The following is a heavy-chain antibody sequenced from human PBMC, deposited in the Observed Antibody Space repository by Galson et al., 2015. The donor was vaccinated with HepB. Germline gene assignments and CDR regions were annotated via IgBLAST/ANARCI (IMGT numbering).Heavy chain of an antibody. J-gene: IGHJ3*02. CDR2: ISGSGGST. CDR1: GFTFSSYS. D-gene: IGHD6-19*01. Sequence: SLRLSCAASGFTFSSYSMNWVRQAPGKGLEWVSDISGSGGSTHYADSVKGRFTISRDNSKKTLHLQMNGLRAEDTAVYFCARQTGYSTGWNDAFDTWAQGTMVTVSS. V-gene: IGHV3-23*01. CDR3: ARQTGYSTGWNDAFDT.